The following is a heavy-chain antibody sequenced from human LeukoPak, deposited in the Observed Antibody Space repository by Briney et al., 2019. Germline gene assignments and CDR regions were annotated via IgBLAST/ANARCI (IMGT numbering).Heavy chain of an antibody. CDR2: MREDGGDK. CDR3: ARDTYRFYDY. V-gene: IGHV3-7*01. J-gene: IGHJ4*02. Sequence: GGSLRLSCAASGFTFRYYWMGWVRQAPGKGLEWVASMREDGGDKYYLDSVKGRFTISRDNAKNSLYLQMNSLRAEDTAVYYCARDTYRFYDYWGQGTLVTVSS. CDR1: GFTFRYYW.